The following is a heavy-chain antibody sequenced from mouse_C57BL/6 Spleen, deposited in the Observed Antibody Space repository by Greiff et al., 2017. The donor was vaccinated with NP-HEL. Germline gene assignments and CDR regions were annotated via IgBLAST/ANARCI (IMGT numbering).Heavy chain of an antibody. CDR2: ISYDGSN. CDR3: ASTGLLFDY. Sequence: EVKLMEPGPGLVKPSQSLSLTCSVTGYSITSCYYWNWIRQVPGNKLEWMGYISYDGSNNYNPSLKNRISITRDTSKNQFFLKLNSVTTEDTATYYCASTGLLFDYWGQGTTLTVSS. J-gene: IGHJ2*01. CDR1: GYSITSCYY. D-gene: IGHD2-10*01. V-gene: IGHV3-6*01.